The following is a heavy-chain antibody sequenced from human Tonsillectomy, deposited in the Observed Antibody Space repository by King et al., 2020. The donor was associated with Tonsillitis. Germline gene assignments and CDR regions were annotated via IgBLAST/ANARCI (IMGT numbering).Heavy chain of an antibody. CDR1: GFSFSKYG. CDR3: AREAQYYDFWTGYPPCCAYDP. V-gene: IGHV3-33*08. D-gene: IGHD3-3*01. Sequence: QVQLVESGGGVVQPGRSLRLSCAASGFSFSKYGMHWVRQAPGKGLEWVANIWYDGSKQYYADSVNGRFTISRDNSKNTVSLQMNSLRAGDTAMYYCAREAQYYDFWTGYPPCCAYDPWGQGTLVTVSS. CDR2: IWYDGSKQ. J-gene: IGHJ5*02.